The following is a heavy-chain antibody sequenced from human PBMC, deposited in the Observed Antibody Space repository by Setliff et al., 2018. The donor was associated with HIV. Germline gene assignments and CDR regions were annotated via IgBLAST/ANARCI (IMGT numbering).Heavy chain of an antibody. CDR2: INAGNGNT. V-gene: IGHV1-3*01. J-gene: IGHJ4*02. D-gene: IGHD2-2*02. Sequence: AASVKVSCKASGYTFTNYAMHWVRQAPGQRLEWMGWINAGNGNTKYSQKIQGRVTITRDTSASTAHMELSSLRSEDTAVYYCARDRRPAGINYGYGYLDDWGQGTLVTVSS. CDR3: ARDRRPAGINYGYGYLDD. CDR1: GYTFTNYA.